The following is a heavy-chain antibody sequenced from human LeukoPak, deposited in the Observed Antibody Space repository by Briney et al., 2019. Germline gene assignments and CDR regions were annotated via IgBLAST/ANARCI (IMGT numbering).Heavy chain of an antibody. CDR1: GGTFSSYA. J-gene: IGHJ6*03. CDR3: ARDSSPQVVPAAAMVYYYYMDV. V-gene: IGHV1-69*05. D-gene: IGHD2-2*01. Sequence: ASVKVSCKASGGTFSSYAISWARQAPGQGLEWMGGIIPIFGTANYAQKFQGRVTITTDESTSTAYMELSSLRSEDTAVYYCARDSSPQVVPAAAMVYYYYMDVWGKGTTVTVSS. CDR2: IIPIFGTA.